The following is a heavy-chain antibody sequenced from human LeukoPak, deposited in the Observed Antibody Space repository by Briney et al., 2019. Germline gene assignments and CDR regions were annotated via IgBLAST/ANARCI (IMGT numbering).Heavy chain of an antibody. V-gene: IGHV3-49*04. CDR3: VGGSSWYYYYGMGV. CDR1: GFTFGDYA. J-gene: IGHJ6*02. Sequence: GRSLRLSCTASGFTFGDYAMSWVRQAPGKGLEWVGFIRSKAYGGTTEYAASVKGRFTISRDDSKSIAYLQMNSLKTEDTAVYYCVGGSSWYYYYGMGVWGQGTTVTVSS. CDR2: IRSKAYGGTT. D-gene: IGHD2/OR15-2a*01.